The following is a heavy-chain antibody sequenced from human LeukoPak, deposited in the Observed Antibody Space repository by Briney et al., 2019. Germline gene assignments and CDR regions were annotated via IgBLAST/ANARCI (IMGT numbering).Heavy chain of an antibody. CDR2: INPNSGGA. J-gene: IGHJ4*02. V-gene: IGHV1-2*02. D-gene: IGHD2-2*01. Sequence: ASVKVSCKASGYTFTGYYMHWVRQAPGQGLEWMGWINPNSGGANYAQKFQGRVTMTRDTSISTAYMELSRLRSDDTAVYYCARGRYCSSTSCSDFDYWGQGTLVTVSS. CDR1: GYTFTGYY. CDR3: ARGRYCSSTSCSDFDY.